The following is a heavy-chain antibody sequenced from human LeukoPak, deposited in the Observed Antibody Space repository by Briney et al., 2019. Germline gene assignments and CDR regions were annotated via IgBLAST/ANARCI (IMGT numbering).Heavy chain of an antibody. V-gene: IGHV3-23*01. CDR3: AKRLSDILTGYYLFDY. CDR1: GFTFSSYA. CDR2: ISGSGGST. J-gene: IGHJ4*02. Sequence: PGGSLRLSCAASGFTFSSYAMSSVRQAPGKGLEWVSAISGSGGSTYYADSVKGRFTISRDNSKNTLCLQMNSLRAEDTAVYYCAKRLSDILTGYYLFDYWGQGTLVTVSS. D-gene: IGHD3-9*01.